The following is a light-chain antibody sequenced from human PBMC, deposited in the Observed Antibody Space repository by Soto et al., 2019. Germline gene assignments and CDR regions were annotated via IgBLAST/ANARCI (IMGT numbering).Light chain of an antibody. Sequence: DIQMTPSPSSLSASVGDRVTITCRASQTISLFLNWYQQKPGKAPKLLIYGASKLQTGVPSRFRGSGSGTDFALTINSLQPEDFATYYCQQSYTSWTFGQGTKVDIK. CDR2: GAS. CDR3: QQSYTSWT. V-gene: IGKV1-39*01. CDR1: QTISLF. J-gene: IGKJ1*01.